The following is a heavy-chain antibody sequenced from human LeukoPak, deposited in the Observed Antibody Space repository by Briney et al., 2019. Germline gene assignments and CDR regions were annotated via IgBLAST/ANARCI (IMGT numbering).Heavy chain of an antibody. CDR3: ARRVRSTEYFQH. Sequence: SETLSLTCTVSGDSISSSSYYWGWIRQPPGKGLEWIGSFYYSGSTYYYYNPSLKSRVTLSVDTSKNQFSLKLKSVTAADTAVYYCARRVRSTEYFQHWGQGTLVTVSS. CDR1: GDSISSSSYY. CDR2: FYYSGSTYY. J-gene: IGHJ1*01. V-gene: IGHV4-39*01. D-gene: IGHD1-1*01.